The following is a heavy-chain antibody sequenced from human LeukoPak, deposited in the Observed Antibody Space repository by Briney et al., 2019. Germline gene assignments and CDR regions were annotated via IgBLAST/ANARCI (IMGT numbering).Heavy chain of an antibody. CDR2: IYYSGST. Sequence: KASETLSLTCTVSGGSISSGGYYWSWIRQHPGKGLEWIGYIYYSGSTYYNPSLKSRVTISVDTSKNQFSLKLSSVTAADTAVYYCARVYYYDSSGTEGVDPWGQGTLVTVSS. V-gene: IGHV4-31*03. J-gene: IGHJ5*02. CDR3: ARVYYYDSSGTEGVDP. CDR1: GGSISSGGYY. D-gene: IGHD3-22*01.